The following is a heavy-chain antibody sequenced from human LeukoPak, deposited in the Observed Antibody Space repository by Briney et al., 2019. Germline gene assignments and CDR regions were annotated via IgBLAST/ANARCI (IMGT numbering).Heavy chain of an antibody. D-gene: IGHD6-13*01. V-gene: IGHV3-11*05. CDR1: GLTFSDYY. Sequence: GGSLRLSCAASGLTFSDYYMSWIRQAPGKGLEWVSYISSSSSYTNYADSVKGRFTISRDNAKNSLYLQMSSLRAEDTAVYYCARESGYSSSWNYWGQGTLVTVSS. CDR3: ARESGYSSSWNY. CDR2: ISSSSSYT. J-gene: IGHJ4*02.